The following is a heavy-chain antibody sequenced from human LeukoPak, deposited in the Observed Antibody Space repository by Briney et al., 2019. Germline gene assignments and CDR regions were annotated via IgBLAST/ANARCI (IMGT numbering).Heavy chain of an antibody. V-gene: IGHV3-49*04. D-gene: IGHD2-15*01. CDR3: TRDKRIYCSGGSCYLGGGMDV. Sequence: PGGSLRLSCTASGFTFGDYAMNWVRQAPGKGLEWLGFIRNKAYGGTTEYAASVKGRFTISRDDSKSIAYLQMNSLKTEDTAVYYCTRDKRIYCSGGSCYLGGGMDVWGQGTTVTVSS. J-gene: IGHJ6*02. CDR1: GFTFGDYA. CDR2: IRNKAYGGTT.